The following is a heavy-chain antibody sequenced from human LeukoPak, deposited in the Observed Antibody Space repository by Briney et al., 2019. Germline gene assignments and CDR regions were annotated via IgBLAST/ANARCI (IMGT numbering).Heavy chain of an antibody. CDR2: INHSGST. V-gene: IGHV4-34*01. CDR1: GGSFSGYY. CDR3: ARDGAGDSSGKYYFDF. J-gene: IGHJ4*02. Sequence: SETLSLTCAVYGGSFSGYYWSWIRQPPGKGLEWIGEINHSGSTNYNPSLKSRVTISVDTSKDQFSLKLNSVTAADTAVYYCARDGAGDSSGKYYFDFWGQGTLVTVSS. D-gene: IGHD3-22*01.